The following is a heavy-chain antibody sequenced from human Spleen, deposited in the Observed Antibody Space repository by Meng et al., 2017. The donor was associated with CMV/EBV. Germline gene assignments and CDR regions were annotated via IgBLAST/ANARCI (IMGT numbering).Heavy chain of an antibody. J-gene: IGHJ4*02. CDR3: ARVRKYNWNYGGDFDY. V-gene: IGHV4-39*07. CDR1: SSSSGTYF. D-gene: IGHD1-7*01. Sequence: SSSSGTYFWSWIRQHPGKGLEWIGSIYYSGSTYYNPSLKSRVTISVDTSKNQFSLKLSSVTAADTAVYYCARVRKYNWNYGGDFDYWGQGTLVTVSS. CDR2: IYYSGST.